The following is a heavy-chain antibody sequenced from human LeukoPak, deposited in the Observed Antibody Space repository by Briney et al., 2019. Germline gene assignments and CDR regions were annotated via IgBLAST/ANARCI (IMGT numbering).Heavy chain of an antibody. CDR3: ARGRSKYSSSWYADY. CDR1: GFTFSSYS. V-gene: IGHV3-21*06. CDR2: ISSSSSYI. Sequence: PGGSLRLSCAASGFTFSSYSMNWVRQAPGKGLEWVSSISSSSSYIYYADSVKGRFTISRDNAKNSLYLQMNSLRAEDTAVYYCARGRSKYSSSWYADYWGQGTLVTVSS. J-gene: IGHJ4*02. D-gene: IGHD6-13*01.